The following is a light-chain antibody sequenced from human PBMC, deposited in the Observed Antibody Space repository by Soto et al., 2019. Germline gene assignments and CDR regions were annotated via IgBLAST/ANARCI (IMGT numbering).Light chain of an antibody. CDR1: SSDVGTYDL. CDR3: CSFAGSNSGV. CDR2: EAT. V-gene: IGLV2-23*01. Sequence: QSVLTQPASVSGSPGQSITISCTGTSSDVGTYDLVSWYQHHPGAAPKLMIYEATRRPSGISNRFSGSKSGNTASLIISGLQAEDGADYYCCSFAGSNSGVFGGGTQLTVL. J-gene: IGLJ3*02.